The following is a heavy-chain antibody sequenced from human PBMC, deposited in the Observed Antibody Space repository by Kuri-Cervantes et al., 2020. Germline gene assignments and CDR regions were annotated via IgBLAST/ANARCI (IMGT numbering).Heavy chain of an antibody. CDR1: GGTFSNYA. J-gene: IGHJ1*01. CDR3: ARFKIARRGSTEYFQH. V-gene: IGHV1-69*06. CDR2: IIPIFGTA. D-gene: IGHD2/OR15-2a*01. Sequence: SVKVSCKASGGTFSNYAISWVRQAPGQGLEWMGGIIPIFGTANYAQKFQGRVTITADKSTSTAYMELSSLRSEDTAVYYCARFKIARRGSTEYFQHWGQGTLVTVSS.